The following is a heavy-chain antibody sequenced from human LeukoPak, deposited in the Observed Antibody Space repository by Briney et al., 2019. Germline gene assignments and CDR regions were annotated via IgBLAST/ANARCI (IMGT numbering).Heavy chain of an antibody. J-gene: IGHJ4*02. D-gene: IGHD1-26*01. CDR3: ARDKIEGATKYDY. V-gene: IGHV3-7*01. CDR1: EFSVGSNY. Sequence: GSLRLSCAASEFSVGSNYMTWIRQAPGKGLEWVANIKQDGSEKYYVDSVKGRFTISRDNAENSLHLQMTSLRAEDTAVYYCARDKIEGATKYDYWGQGTLVSVSS. CDR2: IKQDGSEK.